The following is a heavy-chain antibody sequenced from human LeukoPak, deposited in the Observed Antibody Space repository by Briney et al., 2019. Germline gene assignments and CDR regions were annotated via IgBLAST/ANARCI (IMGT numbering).Heavy chain of an antibody. CDR2: ISSSGSTI. V-gene: IGHV3-11*04. D-gene: IGHD2-2*02. CDR1: GFTFSDYY. Sequence: PGGSLRLSCAASGFTFSDYYMSWIRQAPGKGLEWVSYISSSGSTIYYADSVKGRFTISRDNAKNSLYLKMNSLRAEDTAVYYCARVGYCSSTSCYTGFYYYYYMDVWGKGTTVIVSS. J-gene: IGHJ6*03. CDR3: ARVGYCSSTSCYTGFYYYYYMDV.